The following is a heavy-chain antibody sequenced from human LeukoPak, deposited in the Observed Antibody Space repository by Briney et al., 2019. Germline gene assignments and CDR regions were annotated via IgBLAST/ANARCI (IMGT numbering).Heavy chain of an antibody. CDR3: AKDALSFNGDWFDS. V-gene: IGHV3-53*01. D-gene: IGHD3-16*02. CDR1: GFTVSSNY. J-gene: IGHJ5*01. Sequence: PGGSLRLSCAASGFTVSSNYMSWVRQAPGKGLEGVSIIYSGGSTFYADSVKGRFTISRDNSKNTLYLQMNSLRAEDTAVYYCAKDALSFNGDWFDSWGQGTLVTVSS. CDR2: IYSGGST.